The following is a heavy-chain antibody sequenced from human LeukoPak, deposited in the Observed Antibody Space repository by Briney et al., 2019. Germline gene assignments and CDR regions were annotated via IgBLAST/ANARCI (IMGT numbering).Heavy chain of an antibody. Sequence: GGSLRLSCAASGFTFSSYAMSWVRQAPGKGLEWVSAISGSGGSTYYADSVKGRFTISRDNSKNTLYLQMNSLRAEDTAVYYCAKVLAYDILTGWVDYWGQGTLVTVSS. CDR1: GFTFSSYA. V-gene: IGHV3-23*01. CDR2: ISGSGGST. J-gene: IGHJ4*02. CDR3: AKVLAYDILTGWVDY. D-gene: IGHD3-9*01.